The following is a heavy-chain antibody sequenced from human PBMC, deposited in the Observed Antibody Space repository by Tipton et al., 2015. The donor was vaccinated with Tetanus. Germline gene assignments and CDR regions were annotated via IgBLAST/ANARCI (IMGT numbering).Heavy chain of an antibody. D-gene: IGHD3-3*01. CDR3: ARDRVGDIYDLPSNFFDP. J-gene: IGHJ5*02. CDR1: GFPFRSYW. CDR2: IKSDGSRT. Sequence: SLRLSCAASGFPFRSYWMHWVRQVPGKGLVWVARIKSDGSRTTYADSVKGRFTISRDNAKNTLFLQMNSLRAEDTAVYHCARDRVGDIYDLPSNFFDPWGQGTLVPVSS. V-gene: IGHV3-74*03.